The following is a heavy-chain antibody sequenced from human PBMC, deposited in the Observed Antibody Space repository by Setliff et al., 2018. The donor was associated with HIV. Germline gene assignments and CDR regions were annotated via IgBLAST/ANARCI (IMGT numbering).Heavy chain of an antibody. D-gene: IGHD3-3*01. CDR1: GFTFSDWT. Sequence: GGSLRLSCEGSGFTFSDWTMHWVRQASGKGLEWVGRIRSRAKGYATEYGESVRGRFTISRDDSKSTVFLQMNGLKIEDTALYYCTRSYYGLDYYWGQGTLVTVSS. CDR3: TRSYYGLDYY. V-gene: IGHV3-73*01. J-gene: IGHJ4*02. CDR2: IRSRAKGYAT.